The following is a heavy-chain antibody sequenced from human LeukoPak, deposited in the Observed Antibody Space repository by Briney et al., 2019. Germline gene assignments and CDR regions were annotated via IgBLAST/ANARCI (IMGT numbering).Heavy chain of an antibody. CDR3: ARGSLSDYYDSSGFPAET. J-gene: IGHJ5*02. Sequence: SETLSLTCTVSGGSISSYYWSWIRQPPGKGLEWIGYIYYSGSTNYNPSLKSRVTISVDTSKNQFPLKLSSVTAADTAVYYCARGSLSDYYDSSGFPAETWGQGTLVTVSS. V-gene: IGHV4-59*01. CDR1: GGSISSYY. CDR2: IYYSGST. D-gene: IGHD3-22*01.